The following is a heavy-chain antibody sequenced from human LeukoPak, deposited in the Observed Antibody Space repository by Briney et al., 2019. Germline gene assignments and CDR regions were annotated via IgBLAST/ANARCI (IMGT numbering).Heavy chain of an antibody. V-gene: IGHV4-59*01. Sequence: SETLSLTCSVSDDSITMYYWTWVRQPPGKGLEWIGYVDHTGRTNFNPSLNGRVNISRDTSKNLFSLRLRSVTAADTAVYFCARGRVSSSTWYSTYYYYFYMDVWGKGTTVTVSS. D-gene: IGHD4-11*01. CDR1: DDSITMYY. J-gene: IGHJ6*03. CDR3: ARGRVSSSTWYSTYYYYFYMDV. CDR2: VDHTGRT.